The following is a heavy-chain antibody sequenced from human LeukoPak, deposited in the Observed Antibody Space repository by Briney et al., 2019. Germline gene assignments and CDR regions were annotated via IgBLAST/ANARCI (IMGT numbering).Heavy chain of an antibody. J-gene: IGHJ4*02. V-gene: IGHV4-4*07. CDR3: ARDLYDSSGYYLLFDY. Sequence: KPSETLSLTCTVSGGSISSYYWSWLRQPAGKGLEWLGRIYTSGSTNYNPSLKSRVTMSVDTSKTQCSLKLSSVTAADTAVYYCARDLYDSSGYYLLFDYWGQGTLVTVSS. CDR1: GGSISSYY. D-gene: IGHD3-22*01. CDR2: IYTSGST.